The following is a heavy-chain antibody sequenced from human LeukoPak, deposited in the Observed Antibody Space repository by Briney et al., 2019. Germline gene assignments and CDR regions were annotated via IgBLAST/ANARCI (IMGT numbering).Heavy chain of an antibody. J-gene: IGHJ4*02. CDR2: IYYSGNT. CDR1: GGSISSYY. Sequence: SETLSLTCTVSGGSISSYYWSWIRQPPGKGLEWIGYIYYSGNTNYNPSLKSRVTISVDTSKNQFSLKLSSVTAADTAVYYCARATMAKFDYWGQGTLVTVSS. CDR3: ARATMAKFDY. D-gene: IGHD3-10*01. V-gene: IGHV4-59*08.